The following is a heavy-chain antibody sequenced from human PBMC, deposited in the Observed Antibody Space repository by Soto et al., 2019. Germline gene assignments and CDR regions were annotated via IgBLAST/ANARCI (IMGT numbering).Heavy chain of an antibody. V-gene: IGHV3-30-3*01. J-gene: IGHJ3*02. CDR2: ISYDGTNK. CDR1: GFSFSSYA. D-gene: IGHD5-12*01. CDR3: ARGTPNVIVPTSDDACDI. Sequence: PGVSLRRSWAAGGFSFSSYAMHCVRQAPGQGLEWETVISYDGTNKYSAYSVKGRFTIPRSNSKHTLYLQMNSLRAEDTAVYYCARGTPNVIVPTSDDACDIWGQRTMVTVS.